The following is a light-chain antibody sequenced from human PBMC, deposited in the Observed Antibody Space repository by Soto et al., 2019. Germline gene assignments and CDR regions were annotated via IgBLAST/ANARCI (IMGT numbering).Light chain of an antibody. V-gene: IGKV1-39*01. CDR2: GAS. CDR3: QQSHSTPLT. J-gene: IGKJ4*01. Sequence: DFQMTQSPSSLSASVGDRVTITCRASQRIGKYLNWYQQKPGQAPKLLIYGASSLQSGVPSRFSGSGSGTDFSLTISNLQPEDSATYSCQQSHSTPLTFGGGTKVEIK. CDR1: QRIGKY.